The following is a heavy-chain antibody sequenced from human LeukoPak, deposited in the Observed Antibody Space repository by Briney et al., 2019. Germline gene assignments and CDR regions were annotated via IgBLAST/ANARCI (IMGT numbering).Heavy chain of an antibody. Sequence: GSLRLSCAVSGFTFSSYWMNWVRQAPGKGLEWIGEINHSGSTNYNPSLKSRVTISVDTSKNQFSLKLSSVTAADTAVYYCARINQLLKGVDYWGQGTLVTVSS. CDR1: GFTFSSYW. D-gene: IGHD2-2*01. J-gene: IGHJ4*02. CDR2: INHSGST. CDR3: ARINQLLKGVDY. V-gene: IGHV4-34*01.